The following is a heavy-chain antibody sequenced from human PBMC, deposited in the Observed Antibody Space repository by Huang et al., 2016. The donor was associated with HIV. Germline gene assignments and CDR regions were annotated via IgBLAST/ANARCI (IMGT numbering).Heavy chain of an antibody. D-gene: IGHD6-19*01. CDR3: ARDFSPYSSGWYDAFDI. V-gene: IGHV1-2*02. Sequence: QVQLVQSGAEVKKPGASVKVSCKASGYTFTGYYRHWVRQAPGQGLGWMGWINPNSGGTNEAQKFQGRGTMTRDTSISTAYMELRRLRSDDTAVYYCARDFSPYSSGWYDAFDIWGQGTMVTVSS. CDR2: INPNSGGT. CDR1: GYTFTGYY. J-gene: IGHJ3*02.